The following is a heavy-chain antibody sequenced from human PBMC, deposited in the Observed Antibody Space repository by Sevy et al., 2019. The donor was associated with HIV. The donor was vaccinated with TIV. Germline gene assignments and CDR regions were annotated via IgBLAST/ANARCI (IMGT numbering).Heavy chain of an antibody. J-gene: IGHJ5*02. CDR3: AREGSSSWYDNWFDP. Sequence: ASVNVSCKASGGTFSSYAISWVRQAPGQGLEWMGGIIPIFGTANYAQKFQGRVTITADESTSTAYMELSSLRSEDTAVYYCAREGSSSWYDNWFDPWGQGTLVTVSS. D-gene: IGHD6-13*01. CDR1: GGTFSSYA. CDR2: IIPIFGTA. V-gene: IGHV1-69*13.